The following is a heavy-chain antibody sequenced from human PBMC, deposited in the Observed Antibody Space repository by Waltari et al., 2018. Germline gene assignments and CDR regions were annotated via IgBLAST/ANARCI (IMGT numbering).Heavy chain of an antibody. CDR1: GGTFSSYA. CDR2: IIPIFGTA. D-gene: IGHD6-13*01. CDR3: ARFQKEAAAGTWLSYYYYYGMDV. Sequence: QVQLVQSGAEVKKPGSSVKVSCKASGGTFSSYAISWVRQAPGQGLEWMGGIIPIFGTANYAQKFQGRVTITADESTSTAYMELSSLRSEDTAVYYCARFQKEAAAGTWLSYYYYYGMDVWGQGTTVTVSS. V-gene: IGHV1-69*01. J-gene: IGHJ6*02.